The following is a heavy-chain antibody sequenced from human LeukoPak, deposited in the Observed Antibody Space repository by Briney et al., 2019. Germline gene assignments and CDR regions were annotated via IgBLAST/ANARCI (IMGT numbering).Heavy chain of an antibody. CDR3: ARDAITTDWEGAFDI. J-gene: IGHJ3*02. CDR2: IRSRAYGVTT. D-gene: IGHD3-3*01. Sequence: PGGTLRLSCAASGFTFRSYGMNWVRQAPGKGLEWVAFIRSRAYGVTTEYAASVKGRFTISRDDSKSIAYLQMNSLKTEDTAVYYCARDAITTDWEGAFDIWGQGTMVTVSS. V-gene: IGHV3-49*04. CDR1: GFTFRSYG.